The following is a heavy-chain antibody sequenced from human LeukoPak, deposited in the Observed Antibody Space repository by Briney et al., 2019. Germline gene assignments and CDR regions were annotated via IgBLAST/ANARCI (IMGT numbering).Heavy chain of an antibody. CDR3: SRTTGDSAIIAAH. J-gene: IGHJ4*02. CDR2: TSYSGST. CDR1: GGSISGSCCY. V-gene: IGHV4-39*01. Sequence: SETLSLTCTVSGGSISGSCCYWGWIRQTPGKDLEWIGSTSYSGSTHYNPSFKSRVTVSVDTSKNQFFLNLSSVTSADTAVYYCSRTTGDSAIIAAHWGQGTLVTVSS. D-gene: IGHD3-16*01.